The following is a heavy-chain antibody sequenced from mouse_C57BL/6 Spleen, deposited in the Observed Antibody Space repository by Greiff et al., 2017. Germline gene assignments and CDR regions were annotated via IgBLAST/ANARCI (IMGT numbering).Heavy chain of an antibody. D-gene: IGHD1-1*01. CDR2: INPGDGDT. CDR1: GYAFSSYW. J-gene: IGHJ3*01. V-gene: IGHV1-80*01. CDR3: ARNYGSSHTFAY. Sequence: QVQLQQSGAELVKPGASVKISCKASGYAFSSYWMNWVKQRPGKGLEWIGQINPGDGDTNYNGKFKGKATLTADKTSSTAYMQLSSLTSDDSAVYFCARNYGSSHTFAYWGQGTLVTVSA.